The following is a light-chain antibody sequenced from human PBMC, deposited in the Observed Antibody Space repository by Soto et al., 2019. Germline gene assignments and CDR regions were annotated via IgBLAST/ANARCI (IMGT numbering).Light chain of an antibody. Sequence: QSVLTQPPSGSGTPGQRVTISCSGSSTNIGTHTVNWYQQLPKTAPKLLIHTNNQRPSGVPDRFSGSKSGTSASLAISGLQSEDEADFYCASWDDSLNGIVFVGGTKLTVL. CDR2: TNN. J-gene: IGLJ2*01. V-gene: IGLV1-44*01. CDR1: STNIGTHT. CDR3: ASWDDSLNGIV.